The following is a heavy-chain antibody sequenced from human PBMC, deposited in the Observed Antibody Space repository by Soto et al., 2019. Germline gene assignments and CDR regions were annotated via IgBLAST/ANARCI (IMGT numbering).Heavy chain of an antibody. CDR1: GGSISSYY. CDR2: IYYSGST. D-gene: IGHD6-19*01. V-gene: IGHV4-59*08. J-gene: IGHJ4*02. Sequence: SETLSLTCTVSGGSISSYYWSWIRQPPGKGLEWIGYIYYSGSTNYNPSLKSRVTISVDTSKNQFSLKLSSVTAADTAVYYCARQDSSGHFDYWGQGTLVTVSS. CDR3: ARQDSSGHFDY.